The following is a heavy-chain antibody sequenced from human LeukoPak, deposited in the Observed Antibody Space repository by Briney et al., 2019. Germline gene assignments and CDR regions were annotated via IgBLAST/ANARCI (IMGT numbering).Heavy chain of an antibody. CDR3: ARAPGSYGVR. V-gene: IGHV3-48*03. CDR1: GFTFSSYE. D-gene: IGHD4-17*01. Sequence: GSLRLSCAASGFTFSSYEMNWVRQAPGKGLEWVSYISSSGGTIYYADSVKGRFTISRDNAKNSLYLQMNSLRVEDTAVYYCARAPGSYGVRWGQGTLVTVSS. CDR2: ISSSGGTI. J-gene: IGHJ4*02.